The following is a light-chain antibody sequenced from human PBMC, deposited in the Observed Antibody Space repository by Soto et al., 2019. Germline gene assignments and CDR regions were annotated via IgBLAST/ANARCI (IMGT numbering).Light chain of an antibody. CDR2: AAS. Sequence: DIQMTQSPSTLSASVGDRVTITCRASHSIDIWLAWYQQKPGKAPKLLIFAASSLQSGTPSRFSGSGSGTDFTLTISTLQPEDFATYYCQQSYSTPWTFGQGTKVDIK. J-gene: IGKJ1*01. CDR3: QQSYSTPWT. V-gene: IGKV1-39*01. CDR1: HSIDIW.